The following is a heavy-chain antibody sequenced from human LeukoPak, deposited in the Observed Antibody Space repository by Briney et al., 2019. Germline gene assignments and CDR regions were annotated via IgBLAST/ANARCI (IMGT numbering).Heavy chain of an antibody. CDR1: GGTFSSYA. V-gene: IGHV1-69*04. Sequence: GASVKVSCKASGGTFSSYAISWVRQAPGQGLEWMGRIIPILGIANYAQKIQGRVTITADKSTSTAYMELSSLRSEDTAVYYCARPLGYCSGGSCSHYYYYYGMDVWGQGTTVTVSS. CDR3: ARPLGYCSGGSCSHYYYYYGMDV. J-gene: IGHJ6*02. D-gene: IGHD2-15*01. CDR2: IIPILGIA.